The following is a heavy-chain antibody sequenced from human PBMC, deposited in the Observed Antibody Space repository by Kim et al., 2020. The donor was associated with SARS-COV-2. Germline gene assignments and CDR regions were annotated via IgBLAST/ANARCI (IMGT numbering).Heavy chain of an antibody. CDR2: ISYDGSNK. CDR3: AKGRYSSGWYVMDV. J-gene: IGHJ6*02. V-gene: IGHV3-30*18. CDR1: GFTFSSYG. D-gene: IGHD6-19*01. Sequence: GGSPRLSCAASGFTFSSYGMHWVHQAPGKGLEWVAVISYDGSNKYYADSVKGRFTISRDNSKNTLYLQMNSLRAEDTAVYYCAKGRYSSGWYVMDVWGQGTTVTVSS.